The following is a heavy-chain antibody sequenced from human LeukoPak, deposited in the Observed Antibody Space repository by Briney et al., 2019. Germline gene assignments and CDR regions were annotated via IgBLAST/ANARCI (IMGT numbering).Heavy chain of an antibody. CDR2: INHSGST. J-gene: IGHJ6*02. CDR3: ARGLYYGSGSYYSPRYYYGMDV. V-gene: IGHV4-34*01. CDR1: SGSLSGYY. Sequence: SETLSLTCVVNSGSLSGYYWSWIRQPPGKGLEWIGQINHSGSTIYSPSLKSRVTISVDTSKNQFSLKLRSVTAADTAEYYCARGLYYGSGSYYSPRYYYGMDVWGQGTTVTVS. D-gene: IGHD3-10*01.